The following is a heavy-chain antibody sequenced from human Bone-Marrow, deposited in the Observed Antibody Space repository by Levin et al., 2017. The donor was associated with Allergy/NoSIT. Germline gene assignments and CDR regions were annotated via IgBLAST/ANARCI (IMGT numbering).Heavy chain of an antibody. Sequence: GESLKISCKTSGYTFTAFHVHWVRQAPGQGLEWMGRINPNSGGTDYARTFKGRVNMTRDMSIRTVYLELATLRSDDTAVFFCVRRGGSTWDLDYWGQGTLVTVSS. V-gene: IGHV1-2*06. CDR1: GYTFTAFH. J-gene: IGHJ4*02. D-gene: IGHD6-13*01. CDR2: INPNSGGT. CDR3: VRRGGSTWDLDY.